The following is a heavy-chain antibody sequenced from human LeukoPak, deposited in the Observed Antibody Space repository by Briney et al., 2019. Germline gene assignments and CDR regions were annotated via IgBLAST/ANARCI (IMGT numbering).Heavy chain of an antibody. D-gene: IGHD6-19*01. V-gene: IGHV3-33*01. J-gene: IGHJ4*02. CDR1: ALPFSSYG. CDR2: IWHDGSHK. Sequence: PGRSLRLSCAASALPFSSYGMHWVRQAPGKGLEWVAVIWHDGSHKYYADSVKGRFTISRDNSKNTLYLQMNSLRAEDTAVYYCASGVYSSGWYLDYWGQGTLVTVSS. CDR3: ASGVYSSGWYLDY.